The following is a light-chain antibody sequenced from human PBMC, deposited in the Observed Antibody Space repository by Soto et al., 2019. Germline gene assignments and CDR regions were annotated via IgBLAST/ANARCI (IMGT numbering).Light chain of an antibody. J-gene: IGKJ3*01. V-gene: IGKV1-39*01. CDR3: QQRSNWPIT. CDR1: QDITKN. Sequence: DIQMTQSPSSLSAAVGDRVTLTCQASQDITKNLIWYQQKPGKAPKLLIYAASSLQSGVPSRFSGSGSGTDFTLTISSLEPEDFAVYYCQQRSNWPITFGPGTKVDIK. CDR2: AAS.